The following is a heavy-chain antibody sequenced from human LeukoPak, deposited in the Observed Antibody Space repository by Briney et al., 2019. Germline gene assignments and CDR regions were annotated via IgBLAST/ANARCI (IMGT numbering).Heavy chain of an antibody. Sequence: SETLSLTCTVSGGSISSSSYYWSWIRQPPGKGLEWIGYIYYSGSTNYNPSLKSRVTISVDTSKNQFSLKLSSVTAADTAVYYCARARKKVVPVYPIGGTFNHPTKSTYNWFDPWGQGTLVTVSS. J-gene: IGHJ5*02. CDR2: IYYSGST. CDR3: ARARKKVVPVYPIGGTFNHPTKSTYNWFDP. V-gene: IGHV4-61*01. CDR1: GGSISSSSYY. D-gene: IGHD2-2*01.